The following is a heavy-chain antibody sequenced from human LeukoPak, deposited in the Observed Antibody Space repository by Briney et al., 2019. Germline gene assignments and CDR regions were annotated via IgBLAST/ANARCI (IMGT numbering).Heavy chain of an antibody. CDR1: GLTFSNYG. V-gene: IGHV3-30*02. Sequence: PGGSLRLSCVASGLTFSNYGIHWVRQAPGKGLEWVTYIRYDGTTIYYADSVKGRFTISRDNSKNTVYLQMNSLRVEDTAVYYCAKEIYCTATTCQGSDAFDLWGQGTRVTVSS. CDR2: IRYDGTTI. CDR3: AKEIYCTATTCQGSDAFDL. J-gene: IGHJ3*01. D-gene: IGHD2-8*02.